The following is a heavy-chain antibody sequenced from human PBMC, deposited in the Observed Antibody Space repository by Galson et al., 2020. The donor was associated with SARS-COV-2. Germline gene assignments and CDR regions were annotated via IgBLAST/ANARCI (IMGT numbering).Heavy chain of an antibody. V-gene: IGHV4-39*07. CDR1: GDSVSSNRYY. Sequence: SETLSLTCNVSGDSVSSNRYYWGWIRQSPGKGLEWIGNIYYSGSTYYNPSLKSRVTISVDTSKNQFSLTLSSVTAADTAVYYCARDSDYYDVTDYYWGQGTLVTVSS. D-gene: IGHD3-22*01. CDR2: IYYSGST. J-gene: IGHJ4*02. CDR3: ARDSDYYDVTDYY.